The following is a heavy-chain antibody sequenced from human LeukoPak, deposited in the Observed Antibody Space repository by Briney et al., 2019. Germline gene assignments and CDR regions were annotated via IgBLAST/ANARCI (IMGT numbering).Heavy chain of an antibody. J-gene: IGHJ4*02. V-gene: IGHV3-33*01. CDR3: ARSLHDCTNGVCYASGFDY. D-gene: IGHD2-8*01. CDR1: AFTFSSYG. CDR2: IWYDGSNK. Sequence: GRYLRLSCAASAFTFSSYGMHWVRQAQGKGREWVAVIWYDGSNKYYADSVKGRFTISRDNSKNTLYLQMNSRRVEDTAVYYCARSLHDCTNGVCYASGFDYWGQGTLVTVSS.